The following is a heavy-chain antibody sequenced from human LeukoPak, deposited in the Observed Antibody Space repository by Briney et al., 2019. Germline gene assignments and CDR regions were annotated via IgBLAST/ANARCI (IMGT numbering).Heavy chain of an antibody. CDR1: GGSISSGVYY. Sequence: SQTLSLTCTVSGGSISSGVYYWSWPRQPPGKGPEWIVYISYSGNTDYNPSLKSRVIIAIDTSKNQLSLRLSSVTAADTARYYCATGFYDSSGYSIPFDHWGQGTLVTASS. D-gene: IGHD3-22*01. CDR2: ISYSGNT. V-gene: IGHV4-30-4*01. J-gene: IGHJ4*02. CDR3: ATGFYDSSGYSIPFDH.